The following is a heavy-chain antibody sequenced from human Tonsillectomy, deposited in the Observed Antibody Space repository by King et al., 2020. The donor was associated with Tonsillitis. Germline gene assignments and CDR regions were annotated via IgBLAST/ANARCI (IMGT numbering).Heavy chain of an antibody. V-gene: IGHV3-74*01. Sequence: VQLVESGGGLVQPGGSLRLSCAASGFTFSSYWMHWVRQAPGKGLVWVSRINSDGSSTSYADSVKGRFTISRDNAKNTLYLLMNSLRAEDTAVYYCARETQAYYYYMDVWGKGTTVTVSS. CDR3: ARETQAYYYYMDV. CDR2: INSDGSST. J-gene: IGHJ6*03. CDR1: GFTFSSYW.